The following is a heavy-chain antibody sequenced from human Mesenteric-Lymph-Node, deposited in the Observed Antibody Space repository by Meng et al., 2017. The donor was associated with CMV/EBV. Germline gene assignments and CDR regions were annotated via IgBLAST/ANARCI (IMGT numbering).Heavy chain of an antibody. CDR1: GGCITSGNYY. Sequence: SGGCITSGNYYWTWIRQRPGKGLGWIGYTYHNGNTYYSPSLKRRITISVDTSKNQFYLNLRSVTAADTAVYYCARQVPIASNWFDPWGQGSLVTVSS. D-gene: IGHD2-21*01. CDR3: ARQVPIASNWFDP. CDR2: TYHNGNT. V-gene: IGHV4-31*02. J-gene: IGHJ5*02.